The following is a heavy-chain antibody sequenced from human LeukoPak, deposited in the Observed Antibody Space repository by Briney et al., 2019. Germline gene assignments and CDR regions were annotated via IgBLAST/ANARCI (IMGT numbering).Heavy chain of an antibody. CDR3: ARRSDDFWSGYYPNWSFDP. CDR1: GYSFTSYW. Sequence: GESLKISCKGSGYSFTSYWIGWVRQMPGKGLEWMGIIYPGDSDTRYSPSFQGQVTISADKSISTAYLQWSSLKASDTAMYYCARRSDDFWSGYYPNWSFDPWGQGTLVTVSS. J-gene: IGHJ5*02. D-gene: IGHD3-3*01. CDR2: IYPGDSDT. V-gene: IGHV5-51*01.